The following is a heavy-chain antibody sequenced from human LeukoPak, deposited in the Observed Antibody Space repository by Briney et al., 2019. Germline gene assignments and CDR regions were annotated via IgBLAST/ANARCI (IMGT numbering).Heavy chain of an antibody. V-gene: IGHV3-15*01. CDR2: IKSKTDGGTT. CDR3: TTGIDFWSGYYLSYYYYGMDV. D-gene: IGHD3-3*01. J-gene: IGHJ6*02. CDR1: GFTFSNAW. Sequence: GGSLRLSCAASGFTFSNAWMSWVRQAPGKGLEWVGRIKSKTDGGTTDYAAPVKGRFTISRDDSKNTLYLQMNSLKTEDTAVYYCTTGIDFWSGYYLSYYYYGMDVWGQGTTVTVSS.